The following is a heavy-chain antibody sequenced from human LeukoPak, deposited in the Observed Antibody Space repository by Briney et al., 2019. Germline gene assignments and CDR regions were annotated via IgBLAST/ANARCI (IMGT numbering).Heavy chain of an antibody. CDR3: ARDSPSSSLDY. V-gene: IGHV4-59*01. Sequence: SETLSLTCAVYGGSFSGYYWSWIRQPPGKGLEWIGYIYYSGSTNYNPSLKSRVTISVDTSKNQFSLKLSSVTAADTAVYYCARDSPSSSLDYWGQGTLVTVSS. J-gene: IGHJ4*02. CDR2: IYYSGST. CDR1: GGSFSGYY. D-gene: IGHD6-13*01.